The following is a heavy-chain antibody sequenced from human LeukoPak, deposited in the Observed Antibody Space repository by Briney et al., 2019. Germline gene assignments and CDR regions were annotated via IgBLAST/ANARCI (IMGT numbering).Heavy chain of an antibody. V-gene: IGHV3-23*01. J-gene: IGHJ4*02. CDR3: AKVRWDNSGWYYLDY. D-gene: IGHD6-19*01. CDR1: GFTFSSYG. CDR2: ISGSGGST. Sequence: GGSLRLSCAASGFTFSSYGMSWVRQAPGKGLEWVSAISGSGGSTYYADSVKGRFTISRDNSKSTLYLQMNSLRAEDTAVYYCAKVRWDNSGWYYLDYWGQGTLVTVSS.